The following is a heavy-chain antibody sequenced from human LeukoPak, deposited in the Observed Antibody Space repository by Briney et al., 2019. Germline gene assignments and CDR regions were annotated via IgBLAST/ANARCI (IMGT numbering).Heavy chain of an antibody. J-gene: IGHJ4*02. D-gene: IGHD2-21*01. CDR1: GYTFTSYG. V-gene: IGHV1-18*01. CDR3: TRSVRNGHIDY. CDR2: ISAYNGNT. Sequence: ASVKVSCKASGYTFTSYGISWVRQAPGQGLEWMGWISAYNGNTNYAQKLQGRVTMTRSTSINTAYMELSSLTFEDTAVYYCTRSVRNGHIDYWGQGTLVTVSS.